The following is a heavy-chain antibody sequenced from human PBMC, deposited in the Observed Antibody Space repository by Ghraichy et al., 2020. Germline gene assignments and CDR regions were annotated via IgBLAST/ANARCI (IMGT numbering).Heavy chain of an antibody. CDR1: GFTFNAYG. V-gene: IGHV3-30*02. D-gene: IGHD2-8*02. CDR3: SNGGLLGTFFYWFDY. CDR2: IRFDGTNR. J-gene: IGHJ4*02. Sequence: GGSLRLSCVTSGFTFNAYGMHWVRQVPDKRLEWVAFIRFDGTNRIYADSVKGRFTVSRDNSENTFYLQMNGLRVEDTGIYFCSNGGLLGTFFYWFDYWGQGTLVNVSS.